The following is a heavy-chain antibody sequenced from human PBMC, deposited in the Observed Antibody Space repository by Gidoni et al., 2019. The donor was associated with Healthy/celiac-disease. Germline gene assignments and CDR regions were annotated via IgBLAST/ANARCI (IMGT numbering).Heavy chain of an antibody. CDR3: ATIAAAGTNFDY. J-gene: IGHJ4*02. D-gene: IGHD6-13*01. CDR1: GYTFTGYY. V-gene: IGHV1-2*02. CDR2: INPNSGGI. Sequence: QVQLVQSGAEVKKPGASVKVSCKASGYTFTGYYMHWVRQAPGQGLEWMGWINPNSGGINYAQKFQGRVTMTRDTSISTAYMELSRLRSDDTAVYYCATIAAAGTNFDYWGQGTLVTVSS.